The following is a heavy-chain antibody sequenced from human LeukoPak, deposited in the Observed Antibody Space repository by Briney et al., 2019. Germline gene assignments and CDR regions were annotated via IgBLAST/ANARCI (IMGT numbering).Heavy chain of an antibody. J-gene: IGHJ3*02. D-gene: IGHD6-19*01. Sequence: GGSLRLSCAASGFTFSSYNMNWVRQAPGKGLEWVSYISSSSSTIYYADSVKGRFTISRDNAKNSLYLQMNSLRAEDTAVYYCARGEQWLVLRSSAFDIWGQGTMVTVSS. CDR1: GFTFSSYN. V-gene: IGHV3-48*04. CDR2: ISSSSSTI. CDR3: ARGEQWLVLRSSAFDI.